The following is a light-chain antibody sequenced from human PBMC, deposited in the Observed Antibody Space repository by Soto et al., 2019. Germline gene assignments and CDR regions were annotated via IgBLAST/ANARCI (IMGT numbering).Light chain of an antibody. CDR2: AAS. Sequence: EIVLTQSPGTLSLSPGERATLSCRASQSVSSSYLAWYQQKPGQAPRRLMYAASSRATGIPDRFSGSGSGTDFTLTISRLEPEDFAVYYCQQYGSSPLYTVGQGTKLEIK. CDR3: QQYGSSPLYT. CDR1: QSVSSSY. V-gene: IGKV3-20*01. J-gene: IGKJ2*01.